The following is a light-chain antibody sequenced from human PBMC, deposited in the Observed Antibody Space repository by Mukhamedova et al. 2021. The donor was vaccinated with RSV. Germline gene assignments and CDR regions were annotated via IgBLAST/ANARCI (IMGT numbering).Light chain of an antibody. Sequence: QGISSSLAWYQQKPGKAPKLLIYAASTLQIGVPSRFSGRGSGTEFTLTISSLQPEDFATYYCQQLNAYPCTFGPGTKVDIK. J-gene: IGKJ3*01. CDR1: QGISSS. CDR3: QQLNAYPCT. CDR2: AAS. V-gene: IGKV1-9*01.